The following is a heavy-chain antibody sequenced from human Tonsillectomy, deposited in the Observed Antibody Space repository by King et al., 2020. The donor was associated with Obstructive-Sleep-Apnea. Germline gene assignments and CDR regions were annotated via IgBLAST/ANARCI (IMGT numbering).Heavy chain of an antibody. CDR2: ISGSGFRT. CDR3: AKDLGSSGYSPGDGMDV. D-gene: IGHD5-18*01. CDR1: GFTFSTYA. J-gene: IGHJ6*02. Sequence: DVQLVESGGGLVQPGGSVRLSCAASGFTFSTYAMNWVRQAPGKGLEWVSDISGSGFRTYYADSVKGRFTISRDNSKNTLYLQMNSLRAEDTAIFYCAKDLGSSGYSPGDGMDVWGQGTTVTVSS. V-gene: IGHV3-23*04.